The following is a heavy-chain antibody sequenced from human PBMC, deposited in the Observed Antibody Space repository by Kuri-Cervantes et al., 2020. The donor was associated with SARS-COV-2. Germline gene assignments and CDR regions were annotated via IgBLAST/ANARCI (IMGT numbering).Heavy chain of an antibody. CDR2: ISGSGGST. V-gene: IGHV3-23*01. Sequence: GECRKSSGAASGFTFSSYAMSWVRQAPGKGLEWVSAISGSGGSTYYADSVKGRFTIPRDNSKNTLYLQMNSLRAEDTAVYYCAKEIGGYCSSTSCSDAFDIWGQGTMVTVSS. CDR3: AKEIGGYCSSTSCSDAFDI. J-gene: IGHJ3*02. D-gene: IGHD2-2*01. CDR1: GFTFSSYA.